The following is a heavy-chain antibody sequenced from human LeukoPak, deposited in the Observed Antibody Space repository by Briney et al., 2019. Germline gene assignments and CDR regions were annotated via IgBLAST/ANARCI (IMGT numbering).Heavy chain of an antibody. V-gene: IGHV4-34*01. D-gene: IGHD5-18*01. J-gene: IGHJ4*02. CDR1: GGSFSGYY. Sequence: PSETLSLTCAVYGGSFSGYYWSWIRQPPGKGLEWIGEINHSGSTNYNPSLKSRVTISVDTSKNQFSLKLSSVTAADTAVYYCARRGNSYGYYDYWGQGTLVTVSS. CDR3: ARRGNSYGYYDY. CDR2: INHSGST.